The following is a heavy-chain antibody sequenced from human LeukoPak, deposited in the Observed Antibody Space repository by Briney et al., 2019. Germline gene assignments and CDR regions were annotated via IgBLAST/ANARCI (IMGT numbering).Heavy chain of an antibody. CDR2: IYSGGST. V-gene: IGHV3-66*02. D-gene: IGHD1-26*01. Sequence: GGSLRLSCAASGFTVSSNYMSWVRQAPGKGLEWVSVIYSGGSTYYADSVKGRFTISRDNSKNTLYLQMNSLRAEDTAVYYCARCPRVGATNYYYYMDVWGKGTTVTVSS. CDR3: ARCPRVGATNYYYYMDV. J-gene: IGHJ6*03. CDR1: GFTVSSNY.